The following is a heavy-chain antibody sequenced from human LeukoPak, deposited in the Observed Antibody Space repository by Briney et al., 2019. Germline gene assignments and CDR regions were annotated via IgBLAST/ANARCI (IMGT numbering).Heavy chain of an antibody. D-gene: IGHD2-21*02. CDR3: ARQVVTALPAAFDI. CDR2: IRRSGSTI. J-gene: IGHJ3*02. CDR1: GFTFSDYH. Sequence: PGGSLRLSCAAYGFTFSDYHMRWIRQAPGQGLEWVSYIRRSGSTIYYADSLKGRFTISRDNANNSPYLQMNSLRAEHTAVYYCARQVVTALPAAFDIWGKGTIVTVAS. V-gene: IGHV3-11*01.